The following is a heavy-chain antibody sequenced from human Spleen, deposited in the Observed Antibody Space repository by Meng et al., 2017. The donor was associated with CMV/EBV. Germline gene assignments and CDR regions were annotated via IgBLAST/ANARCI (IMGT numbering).Heavy chain of an antibody. D-gene: IGHD1-26*01. CDR3: ARGVGGGSSSFDY. J-gene: IGHJ4*02. CDR2: ISGSGDKT. Sequence: ETLSLSCTVSGYSISSGYYWGWVRQAPGKGPEWVSVISGSGDKTYYADSVKGRFTISRDNSKNTVFLQMNSLRPEDTAFYYCARGVGGGSSSFDYWGQGRLVTVSS. V-gene: IGHV3-23*01. CDR1: GYSISSGYY.